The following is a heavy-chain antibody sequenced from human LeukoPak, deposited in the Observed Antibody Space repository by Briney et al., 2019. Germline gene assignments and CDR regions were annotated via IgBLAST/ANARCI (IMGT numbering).Heavy chain of an antibody. CDR1: GVSFSGYY. J-gene: IGHJ4*02. V-gene: IGHV4-59*01. CDR2: IYYSGST. Sequence: SETLSLTCAVYGVSFSGYYWSWIRQPPGKGLEWIGYIYYSGSTNYNPSLKSRVTISVDTSKNQFSLKLSSVTAADTAVYYCARQGIAAAGGFDYWGQGTLVTVSS. D-gene: IGHD6-13*01. CDR3: ARQGIAAAGGFDY.